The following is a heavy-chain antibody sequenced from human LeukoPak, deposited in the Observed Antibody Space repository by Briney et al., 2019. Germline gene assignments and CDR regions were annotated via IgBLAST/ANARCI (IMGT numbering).Heavy chain of an antibody. V-gene: IGHV3-48*03. J-gene: IGHJ5*02. CDR2: ISSSGSTI. CDR1: GFTLSGYE. D-gene: IGHD3-10*01. Sequence: HPGGSLRLSCAASGFTLSGYEMNWVRQAPGKGLEWVSYISSSGSTIYYADSVKGRFTISRDNSKNTVYLQMNSLRAEDAAVYYCARDTNYYGSGKFDPWGQGTLVTVSS. CDR3: ARDTNYYGSGKFDP.